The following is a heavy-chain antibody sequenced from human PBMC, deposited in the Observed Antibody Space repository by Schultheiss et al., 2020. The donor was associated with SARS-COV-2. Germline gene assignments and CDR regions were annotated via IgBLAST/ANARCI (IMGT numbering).Heavy chain of an antibody. Sequence: SETLSLTCAVYGGSFSGYYWSWIRQPPGKGLEWIGEINHSGSTNYNPSLKSRVTISVDTSKNQFSLKLSSVSAADTAVYYCASHQFYDYVWGSYYFDHWGQGTLVTVSS. CDR3: ASHQFYDYVWGSYYFDH. CDR2: INHSGST. J-gene: IGHJ4*02. V-gene: IGHV4-34*01. CDR1: GGSFSGYY. D-gene: IGHD3-16*01.